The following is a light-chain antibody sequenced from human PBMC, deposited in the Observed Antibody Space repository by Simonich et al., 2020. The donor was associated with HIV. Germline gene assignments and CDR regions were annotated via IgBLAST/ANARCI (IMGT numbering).Light chain of an antibody. CDR3: QQRRNWPLFT. CDR2: DAS. J-gene: IGKJ3*01. V-gene: IGKV3-11*01. Sequence: EIVFTHSPATLSLFPVVRATLSCRASQSVSSYLAWYQQKPGQAPRLLIYDASNRDTDIPARFRGSGSRTDFTLTNRKREHENFAVYYCQQRRNWPLFTFGPGNKVDNK. CDR1: QSVSSY.